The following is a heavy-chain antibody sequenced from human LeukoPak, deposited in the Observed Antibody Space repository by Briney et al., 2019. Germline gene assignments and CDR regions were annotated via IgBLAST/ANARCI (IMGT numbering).Heavy chain of an antibody. Sequence: PGGSLRLSCAASGFTVSSNYMSWVRQAPGKGLEWVSVIYSSGNTYYADSVKGRFTISRDNSKNTLYLQMNSLRDEDTAVYYCARVRVSVAGHDYWDQGTLVTVSS. CDR3: ARVRVSVAGHDY. J-gene: IGHJ4*02. D-gene: IGHD6-19*01. CDR2: IYSSGNT. V-gene: IGHV3-66*01. CDR1: GFTVSSNY.